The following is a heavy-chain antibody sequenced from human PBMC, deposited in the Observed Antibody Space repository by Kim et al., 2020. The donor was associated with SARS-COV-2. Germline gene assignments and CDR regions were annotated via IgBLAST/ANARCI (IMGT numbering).Heavy chain of an antibody. CDR3: ARDTGYCSSTSCYSYYYGMAV. Sequence: SVKVSCKASGGTFSNYAITWVRQAPGQGLEWMGGIIPIFDTANYAQKFQGRVTITADESTSTAYMELSSLRSEDTAVYYCARDTGYCSSTSCYSYYYGMAVWGQGTTVTVSS. J-gene: IGHJ6*02. CDR2: IIPIFDTA. V-gene: IGHV1-69*13. D-gene: IGHD2-2*01. CDR1: GGTFSNYA.